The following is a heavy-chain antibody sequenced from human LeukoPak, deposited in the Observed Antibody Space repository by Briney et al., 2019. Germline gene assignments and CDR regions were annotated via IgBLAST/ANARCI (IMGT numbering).Heavy chain of an antibody. D-gene: IGHD6-19*01. CDR2: IYSGGST. J-gene: IGHJ4*02. CDR1: GFTVSSNY. Sequence: GGSLRLSCAASGFTVSSNYMSWVREAPGKGLEWVSVIYSGGSTYYADSVKGRFTISRHNSKNTLYLQMNSLRAEDTAVYYCARVNSGWYRYWGQGTLVTVSS. V-gene: IGHV3-53*04. CDR3: ARVNSGWYRY.